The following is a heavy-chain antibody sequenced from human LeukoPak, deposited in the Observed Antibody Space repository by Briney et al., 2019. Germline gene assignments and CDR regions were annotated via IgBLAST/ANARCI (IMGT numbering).Heavy chain of an antibody. CDR3: ARGVGVVGLRDYFDY. CDR1: GFIFSDYD. CDR2: MWYDGSNK. Sequence: GGSLRLSCVASGFIFSDYDMHWVRQAPGKGLEWVAVMWYDGSNKFYADSVKGRFTVSRDGSKNTLYLQMNSLRAEDTAVYYCARGVGVVGLRDYFDYWGQGTLVTVSS. J-gene: IGHJ4*02. V-gene: IGHV3-33*01. D-gene: IGHD2-21*01.